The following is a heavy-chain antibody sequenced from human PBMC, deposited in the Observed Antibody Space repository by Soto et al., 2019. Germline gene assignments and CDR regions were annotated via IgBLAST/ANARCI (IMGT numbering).Heavy chain of an antibody. D-gene: IGHD2-15*01. V-gene: IGHV4-39*07. CDR2: IYHSGST. J-gene: IGHJ4*02. CDR1: GRSITISNYY. Sequence: SDTLSLTSTVSGRSITISNYYWGWIRQPPGKGLEWIGNIYHSGSTYYNPSLKSRVTISVDRSKNQFSLKLSSVTAADTAVYYCARGQVVAAQHWGQGTLVTISS. CDR3: ARGQVVAAQH.